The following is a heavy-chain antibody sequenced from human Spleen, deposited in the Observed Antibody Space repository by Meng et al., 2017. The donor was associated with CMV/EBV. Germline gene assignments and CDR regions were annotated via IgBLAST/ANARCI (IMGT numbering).Heavy chain of an antibody. D-gene: IGHD6-13*01. V-gene: IGHV4-30-4*08. J-gene: IGHJ5*02. CDR3: ARESTEAAAGQRGWFDP. Sequence: AFRRGDYYWSWIRQPPGKGLEWIGYIYYSGSTYDNPSLKSRVTISVDTSKNQFSLKLSSVTAADTAVYYCARESTEAAAGQRGWFDPWGQGTLVTVSS. CDR1: AFRRGDYY. CDR2: IYYSGST.